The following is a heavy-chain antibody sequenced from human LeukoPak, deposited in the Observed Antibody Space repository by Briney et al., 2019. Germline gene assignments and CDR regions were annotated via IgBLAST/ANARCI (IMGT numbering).Heavy chain of an antibody. V-gene: IGHV3-23*01. CDR2: ISGSGDNT. J-gene: IGHJ4*02. D-gene: IGHD3-22*01. CDR3: AKGSYYDSSGSFYFDY. Sequence: PGGSLRLSCGASGFTFSNYWMSWVRQAPGKGLEWVSGISGSGDNTYYADSVKGRFTISRDNSKNTLYVQVNSLGTEDTAAYYCAKGSYYDSSGSFYFDYWGQGTLVTVSS. CDR1: GFTFSNYW.